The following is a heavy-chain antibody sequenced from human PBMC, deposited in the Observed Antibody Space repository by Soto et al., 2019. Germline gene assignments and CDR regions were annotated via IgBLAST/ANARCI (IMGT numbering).Heavy chain of an antibody. CDR3: ARESPGHATTEHYYGMDV. J-gene: IGHJ6*02. V-gene: IGHV3-33*01. D-gene: IGHD5-12*01. Sequence: QVQLVESGGGVVQPGRSLRLSCAASGFTFSSYGMHWVRQAPGKGLEWVAVIWYDGSNKYYADSVKGRFTISRDNSKNTLYLQMNSLRAEDTAVYYCARESPGHATTEHYYGMDVWGQGTTVTVSS. CDR1: GFTFSSYG. CDR2: IWYDGSNK.